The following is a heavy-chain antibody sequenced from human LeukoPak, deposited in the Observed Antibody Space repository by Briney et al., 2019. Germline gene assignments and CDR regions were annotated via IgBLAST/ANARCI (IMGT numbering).Heavy chain of an antibody. CDR1: GFTFSSYG. Sequence: PGRSLRLSCAASGFTFSSYGMRWVRQAPGKGLEWVAVIWYDGSNKYYADSVKGRFTISRDNSKNTLYLQMNSLRAEDTAVYYCARSPDIIRGSYYGMDVWGQGTTVTVSS. CDR2: IWYDGSNK. D-gene: IGHD3-9*01. V-gene: IGHV3-33*01. CDR3: ARSPDIIRGSYYGMDV. J-gene: IGHJ6*02.